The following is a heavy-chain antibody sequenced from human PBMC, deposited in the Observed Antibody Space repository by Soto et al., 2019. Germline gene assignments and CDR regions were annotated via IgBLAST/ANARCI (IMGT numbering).Heavy chain of an antibody. Sequence: QGQLVESGGGVVQPGRSLSLSCAASGFTFSSYAMHWVRQAPGKGLEWVAVISYDGSNKYYADSVKGRFTISRDNSKNTLYLQMNSLRAEDTAVYYCARESGGEMDYWGQGTLVTVSS. CDR2: ISYDGSNK. CDR1: GFTFSSYA. V-gene: IGHV3-30-3*01. J-gene: IGHJ4*02. D-gene: IGHD2-21*01. CDR3: ARESGGEMDY.